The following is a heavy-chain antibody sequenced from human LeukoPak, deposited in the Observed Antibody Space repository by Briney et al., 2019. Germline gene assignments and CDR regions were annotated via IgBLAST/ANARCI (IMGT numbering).Heavy chain of an antibody. CDR2: IIPILGIA. Sequence: SVKVSCKASGGTFSSYAISWVRQAPGQGLEWMGGIIPILGIANYAQKFQGRVTITADKSTSTAYMELSSLRSEDTAVYYCARSADYCDSSGYYNYWGQGTLVTVSS. CDR1: GGTFSSYA. J-gene: IGHJ4*02. D-gene: IGHD3-22*01. CDR3: ARSADYCDSSGYYNY. V-gene: IGHV1-69*10.